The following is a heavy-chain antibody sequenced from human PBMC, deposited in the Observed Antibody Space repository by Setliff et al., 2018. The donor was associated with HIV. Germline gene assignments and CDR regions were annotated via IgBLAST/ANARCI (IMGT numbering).Heavy chain of an antibody. CDR1: KFSVSDSY. D-gene: IGHD3-16*01. CDR3: VRGETYAHWPKGDY. Sequence: GGSLRLSCVASKFSVSDSYMGWVRQAPGKGLEWVSFVHNTDTYYANSVKGRFTISRDNSKTMVFLRMNGLRPEDSAMYYCVRGETYAHWPKGDYWGQGTLVTVSS. J-gene: IGHJ4*02. V-gene: IGHV3-53*01. CDR2: VHNTDT.